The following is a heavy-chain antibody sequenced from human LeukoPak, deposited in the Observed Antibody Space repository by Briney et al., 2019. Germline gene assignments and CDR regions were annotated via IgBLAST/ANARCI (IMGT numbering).Heavy chain of an antibody. CDR3: AREVGYCSGGSCYSYFDY. CDR1: VASIRSSY. Sequence: SETLSLTRTVPVASIRSSYRSCIRQPPEKRREWIGHIYYSGRTKYNTSLPNRVTISVDTSKNQFSVKLSSVTAADTAVYYCAREVGYCSGGSCYSYFDYWGQGTLVTVCS. D-gene: IGHD2-15*01. J-gene: IGHJ4*02. V-gene: IGHV4-59*01. CDR2: IYYSGRT.